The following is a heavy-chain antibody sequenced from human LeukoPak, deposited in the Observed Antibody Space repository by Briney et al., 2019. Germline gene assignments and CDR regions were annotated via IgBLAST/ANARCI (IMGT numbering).Heavy chain of an antibody. J-gene: IGHJ4*02. CDR2: IYYSGST. CDR3: ARSPSIYSGYDYYFDY. Sequence: LRLSCAASGFTFSDYYMSWIRQAPGKGLEWIGYIYYSGSTYYNPSLKSRVTISVDTSKNQFSLKLSSVTAADTAVYYCARSPSIYSGYDYYFDYWGQGTLVTVSS. V-gene: IGHV4-31*02. D-gene: IGHD5-12*01. CDR1: GFTFSDYY.